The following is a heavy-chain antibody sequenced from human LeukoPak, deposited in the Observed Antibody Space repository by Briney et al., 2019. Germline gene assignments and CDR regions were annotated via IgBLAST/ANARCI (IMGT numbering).Heavy chain of an antibody. CDR3: TSPPYNWNDEDYFDY. D-gene: IGHD1-20*01. J-gene: IGHJ4*02. CDR1: GTTFSGSA. Sequence: PGRSLRLSCAASGTTFSGSAMHWVRQASGKGLEWVGRIRSKANSYATAYAASVKGRFTISRDDSKNTAYLQMNSLKTEDTAVYYCTSPPYNWNDEDYFDYWGQGTLVTVSS. V-gene: IGHV3-73*01. CDR2: IRSKANSYAT.